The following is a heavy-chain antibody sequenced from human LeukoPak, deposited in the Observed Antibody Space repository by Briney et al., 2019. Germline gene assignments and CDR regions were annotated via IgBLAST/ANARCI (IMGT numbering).Heavy chain of an antibody. Sequence: PGGSLRLSCAASGFTFSSYSMNWVRQAPGKGLEWVSYISSSSSTIYYADSVKGRFTISRDNAKNSLYLQMNSLRAEDTAVYYCARGDYQTYWGQGTLVTVSS. V-gene: IGHV3-48*01. CDR1: GFTFSSYS. CDR3: ARGDYQTY. D-gene: IGHD4-17*01. J-gene: IGHJ4*02. CDR2: ISSSSSTI.